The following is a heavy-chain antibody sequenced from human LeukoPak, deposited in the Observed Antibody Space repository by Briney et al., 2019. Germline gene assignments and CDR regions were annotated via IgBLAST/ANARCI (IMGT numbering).Heavy chain of an antibody. J-gene: IGHJ4*02. CDR1: GFTFSSYS. V-gene: IGHV3-21*01. CDR3: ARHLQWLVLHYFDY. Sequence: GGSLRLSCAASGFTFSSYSMNWVRQAPGKGLEWVSSISSSSSYIYYADSVKGRFTVSRDNAKNSLYLQMNSLRAEDTAVYYCARHLQWLVLHYFDYWGQGTLVTVPS. CDR2: ISSSSSYI. D-gene: IGHD6-19*01.